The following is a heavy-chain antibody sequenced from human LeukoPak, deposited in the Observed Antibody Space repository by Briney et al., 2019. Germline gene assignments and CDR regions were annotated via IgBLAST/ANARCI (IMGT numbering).Heavy chain of an antibody. Sequence: GGSLRLSCAASGFTFSSYSMNWVRQAPGKGLEWVSSISSSSSYIYYADSVKGRFTISRDNAKNSLYLQTNSLRAEDTAVYYCARDDYYGSGSFVYWGQGTLVTVSS. CDR3: ARDDYYGSGSFVY. J-gene: IGHJ4*02. CDR2: ISSSSSYI. D-gene: IGHD3-10*01. V-gene: IGHV3-21*01. CDR1: GFTFSSYS.